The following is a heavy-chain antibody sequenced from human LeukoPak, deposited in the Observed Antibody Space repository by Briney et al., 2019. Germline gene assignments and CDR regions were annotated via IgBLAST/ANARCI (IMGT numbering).Heavy chain of an antibody. J-gene: IGHJ6*02. CDR1: GFTFSDYY. CDR2: ISGSTSYT. V-gene: IGHV3-11*05. CDR3: ARDRSWGSGYNYGMDV. Sequence: GGSLRLSCAASGFTFSDYYMSWICQAPGKGLEWVSYISGSTSYTNYADSVKGRFTISRDNAKNSLYLQMNSLRAEDTAVYYCARDRSWGSGYNYGMDVWGQGTTVTVSS. D-gene: IGHD2-15*01.